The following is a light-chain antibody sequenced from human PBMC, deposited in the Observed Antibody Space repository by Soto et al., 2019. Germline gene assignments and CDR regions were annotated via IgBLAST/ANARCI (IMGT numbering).Light chain of an antibody. CDR3: QQDNSYSEA. CDR1: QTISSW. Sequence: DIQMTQSPSTLSGSVGDRVTITCRASQTISSWLAWYQQKPGKAPKLLIYKASTLKSGVPSRFSGSGSGTEFTLTISSLQPDDFATYYCQQDNSYSEAFGQGTKV. J-gene: IGKJ1*01. V-gene: IGKV1-5*03. CDR2: KAS.